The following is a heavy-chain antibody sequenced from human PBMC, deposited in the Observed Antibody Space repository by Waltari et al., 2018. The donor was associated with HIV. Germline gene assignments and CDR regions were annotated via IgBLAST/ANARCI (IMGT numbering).Heavy chain of an antibody. CDR1: GFTFRRYW. V-gene: IGHV3-74*01. CDR2: IHSDGSST. J-gene: IGHJ6*02. CDR3: ARREATVVRGVYYYGMDV. Sequence: EVQLVESGGGLVQPGGSLRLSCAASGFTFRRYWMHSVRQAPGKGLVWVSRIHSDGSSTSYADFVKGRFTISRDNAKNTLYLEMNSLRAEDTAVYYCARREATVVRGVYYYGMDVWGQGTTVTVSS. D-gene: IGHD3-10*01.